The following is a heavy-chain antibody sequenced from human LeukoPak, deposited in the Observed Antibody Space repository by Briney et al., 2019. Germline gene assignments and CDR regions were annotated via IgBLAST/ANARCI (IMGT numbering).Heavy chain of an antibody. V-gene: IGHV1-2*02. CDR1: GYTFTGYY. CDR3: ARVYGYSSGWYPEGDFGY. J-gene: IGHJ4*02. Sequence: ASVKVSCKASGYTFTGYYMHWVRQAPGQGLEWMGWINPNSGGTNYAQRFQGRVTMTRDTSISTAYMELSRLRSDDTAVYYCARVYGYSSGWYPEGDFGYWGQGTLVTVSS. CDR2: INPNSGGT. D-gene: IGHD6-19*01.